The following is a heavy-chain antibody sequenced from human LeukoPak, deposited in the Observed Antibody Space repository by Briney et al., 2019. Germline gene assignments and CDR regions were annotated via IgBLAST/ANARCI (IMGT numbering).Heavy chain of an antibody. CDR2: VWFDGTNK. CDR3: ARDHVIKQAPPGY. V-gene: IGHV3-33*01. D-gene: IGHD3-10*01. J-gene: IGHJ4*02. CDR1: GFTFTNYG. Sequence: PGGSLRLSCAASGFTFTNYGMHWVRQAPGKGLEWVAVVWFDGTNKYYADSVKGRFTISRDNSKNTVYLQMNSLRAGDTAVYYCARDHVIKQAPPGYWGQGSLVTVSS.